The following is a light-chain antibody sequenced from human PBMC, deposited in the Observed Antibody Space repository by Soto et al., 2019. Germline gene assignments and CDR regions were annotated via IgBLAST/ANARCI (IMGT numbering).Light chain of an antibody. J-gene: IGLJ3*02. V-gene: IGLV1-40*01. CDR2: GNS. Sequence: QPVLTQPPSVSGAPGQRVTISCTGSSSNIGAGYDVHWYQQLPGTAPKLLIYGNSNRPSGVPDRFSGSNSGTSASLAITGLQAEDEADYYCAAWDDSLNGWVFGGGTKVTVL. CDR1: SSNIGAGYD. CDR3: AAWDDSLNGWV.